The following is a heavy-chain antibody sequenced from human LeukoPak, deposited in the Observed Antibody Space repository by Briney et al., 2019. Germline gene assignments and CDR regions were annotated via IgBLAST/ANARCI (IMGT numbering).Heavy chain of an antibody. Sequence: PSETMSLTSAVYGGSFSGYYWSWNRQPPGRVLEWIGETNQSGSTNYHPSLKSRVTISVDTTKNQFSLKLSSVTAADTAVYYCARGRGYSYGYHYYYYYMDVWGKGTTVTVSS. D-gene: IGHD5-18*01. V-gene: IGHV4-34*01. CDR2: TNQSGST. CDR1: GGSFSGYY. J-gene: IGHJ6*03. CDR3: ARGRGYSYGYHYYYYYMDV.